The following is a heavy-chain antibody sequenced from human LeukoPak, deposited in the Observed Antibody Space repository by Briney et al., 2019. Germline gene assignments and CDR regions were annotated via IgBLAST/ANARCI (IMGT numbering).Heavy chain of an antibody. V-gene: IGHV1-24*01. CDR3: ARGAAAGGTGGEFDY. D-gene: IGHD6-13*01. CDR2: FDPEDGET. J-gene: IGHJ4*02. Sequence: GASVKVSCKVSGYTLTELSMHWVRQAPGKGREWMGGFDPEDGETIYAQKFQGRVTMTEDTSTDTAYMELSSLRSEDTAVYYCARGAAAGGTGGEFDYWGQGTLVTVSS. CDR1: GYTLTELS.